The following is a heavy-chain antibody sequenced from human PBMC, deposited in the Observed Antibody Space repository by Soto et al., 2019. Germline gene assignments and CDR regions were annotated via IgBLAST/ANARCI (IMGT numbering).Heavy chain of an antibody. Sequence: PSETLSLTCTVSGGSISSYYWSWIRQPPGKGLEWIGYIYYSGSTNYNPSLKSRVTISVDTSKNQFSLKLSSVTAADTAVYYCACMEERVAMRSGYWCPGPLVTVPS. CDR3: ACMEERVAMRSGY. CDR1: GGSISSYY. V-gene: IGHV4-59*01. J-gene: IGHJ4*02. D-gene: IGHD2-2*01. CDR2: IYYSGST.